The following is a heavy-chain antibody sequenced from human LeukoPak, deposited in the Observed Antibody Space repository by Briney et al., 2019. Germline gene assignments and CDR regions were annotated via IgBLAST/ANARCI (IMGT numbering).Heavy chain of an antibody. CDR2: INPDGNKK. V-gene: IGHV3-7*01. CDR1: GLTFSSSW. J-gene: IGHJ4*02. CDR3: ARDLAYSRLDY. D-gene: IGHD5-18*01. Sequence: QSGGSLRLSCAVSGLTFSSSWMDWVRQAPGKGLEWVASINPDGNKKYSADFVKGRFTISRDNAENSLYLQMNSLRVEDTAFYYCARDLAYSRLDYWGQGMLVTVSS.